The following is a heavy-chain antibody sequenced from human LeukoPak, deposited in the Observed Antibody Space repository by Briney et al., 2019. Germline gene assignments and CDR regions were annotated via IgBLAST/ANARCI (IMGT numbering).Heavy chain of an antibody. CDR1: GYTFTDYY. CDR2: INPNSGGT. V-gene: IGHV1-2*02. CDR3: AREMGSYSSGWYPDY. D-gene: IGHD6-19*01. Sequence: ASVKVSCKASGYTFTDYYIHWVRQAPGQGLEWMGWINPNSGGTNYAQNFQGRDTMTRDTSISTAYMEVSRLRSDDTAVYYCAREMGSYSSGWYPDYWGQGTLVTVSS. J-gene: IGHJ4*02.